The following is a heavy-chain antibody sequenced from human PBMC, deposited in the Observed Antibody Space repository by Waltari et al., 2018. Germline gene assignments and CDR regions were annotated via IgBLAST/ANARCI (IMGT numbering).Heavy chain of an antibody. J-gene: IGHJ5*02. V-gene: IGHV4-39*07. CDR3: GRYSTYPDVCLDP. CDR1: GGSIRTSRYY. D-gene: IGHD3-16*02. Sequence: QLQLQESGPGLVKPSETLSLTCTVSGGSIRTSRYYWGWIRQPPGKGMEWIGSVYYRGAAYYSPSLKIPVTILGDTSKNQFSLPLSSVTVADTAVYYCGRYSTYPDVCLDPWGQGTLVTVSP. CDR2: VYYRGAA.